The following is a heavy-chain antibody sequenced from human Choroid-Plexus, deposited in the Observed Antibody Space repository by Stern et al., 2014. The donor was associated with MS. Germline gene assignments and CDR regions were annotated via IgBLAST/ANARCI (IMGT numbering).Heavy chain of an antibody. Sequence: QVQLVESGGGVVQPGRPLRLSCVASGFTFGSCAMHWVRQAPGKGLEWVAGVSYDGSNKYYADAVKGRITISRDNSQITLYMQMSSLRPEDTAVYYCAKDRQYLTYFFDHWGQGSLVTVSS. CDR3: AKDRQYLTYFFDH. J-gene: IGHJ5*02. CDR1: GFTFGSCA. CDR2: VSYDGSNK. V-gene: IGHV3-30*18. D-gene: IGHD2/OR15-2a*01.